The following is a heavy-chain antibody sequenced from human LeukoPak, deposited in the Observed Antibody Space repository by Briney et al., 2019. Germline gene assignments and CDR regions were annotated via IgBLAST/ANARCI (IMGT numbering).Heavy chain of an antibody. CDR1: GFTFDDYA. J-gene: IGHJ4*02. V-gene: IGHV3-9*01. CDR3: AKDPDYDILTGYSFDY. Sequence: PGRSLRLSCAASGFTFDDYAMHWVRQAPGKGLEWVSGISWNSGSIGYADSVKGRFTISRDNAKNSLYLQMNSLRAEDTALYYCAKDPDYDILTGYSFDYWGQGTLVTVSS. CDR2: ISWNSGSI. D-gene: IGHD3-9*01.